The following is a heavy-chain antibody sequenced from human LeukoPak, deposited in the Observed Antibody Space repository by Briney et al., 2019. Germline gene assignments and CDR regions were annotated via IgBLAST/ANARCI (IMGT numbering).Heavy chain of an antibody. V-gene: IGHV1-18*01. CDR2: ISAYNGNT. J-gene: IGHJ4*02. Sequence: ASVKVSCKASGYTFTSYGISWVRQAPGQGLEWMGWISAYNGNTNYAQKLQGRVTMTTDTSTSTAYMELTSLRSDDTAVYYCARIPIVVVPLGSLDYWGQGTLVTVSS. D-gene: IGHD2-2*01. CDR1: GYTFTSYG. CDR3: ARIPIVVVPLGSLDY.